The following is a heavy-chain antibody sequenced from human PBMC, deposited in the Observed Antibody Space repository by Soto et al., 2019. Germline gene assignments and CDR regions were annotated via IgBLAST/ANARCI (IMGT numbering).Heavy chain of an antibody. CDR3: SRRAPEGFDP. V-gene: IGHV4-39*01. Sequence: PSETLSLTCTVSGGSISISPYFWGWIRQPPGKGLEWIASVSYSGGTYYNPSLKSRVTISVDTSKKQFSLNLTSVTAADTAFDYCSRRAPEGFDPWGQGTQVTVSS. J-gene: IGHJ5*02. CDR2: VSYSGGT. CDR1: GGSISISPYF.